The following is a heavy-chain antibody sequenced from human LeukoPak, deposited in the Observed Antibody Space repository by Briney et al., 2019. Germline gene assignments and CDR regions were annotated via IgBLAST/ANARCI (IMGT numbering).Heavy chain of an antibody. CDR1: GYSFTNFW. D-gene: IGHD6-13*01. V-gene: IGHV5-51*01. CDR2: IYPGDSDT. Sequence: GESLKISCKGSGYSFTNFWIGWVRPMPGKGLEWMGIIYPGDSDTRYSPSFQGQVTITADKSISTAYLQWSSLKASDTAMYYCARSLKRGIAGVDPFDYWGQGTLVTVSS. CDR3: ARSLKRGIAGVDPFDY. J-gene: IGHJ4*02.